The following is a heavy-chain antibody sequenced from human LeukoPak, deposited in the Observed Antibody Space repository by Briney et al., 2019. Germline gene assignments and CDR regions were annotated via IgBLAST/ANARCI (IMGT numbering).Heavy chain of an antibody. V-gene: IGHV3-7*01. CDR2: IKQDGSEK. CDR3: ARVEDYDILTGFDY. J-gene: IGHJ4*02. Sequence: GGSLRLSCAASGFTCTTYWMSWVRQAPGKGLEWVANIKQDGSEKYYVDSVKGRFTISRDNAKNSLYLQMNSLRAEDTAVYYCARVEDYDILTGFDYWGQGTLVTVSS. CDR1: GFTCTTYW. D-gene: IGHD3-9*01.